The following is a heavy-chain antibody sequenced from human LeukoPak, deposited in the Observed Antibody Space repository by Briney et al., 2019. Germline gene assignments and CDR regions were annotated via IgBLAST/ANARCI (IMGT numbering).Heavy chain of an antibody. J-gene: IGHJ4*02. CDR2: IYYSGST. CDR1: GGSISSYY. Sequence: SETLSLTCTVSGGSISSYYWSWIRQPPGKGLEWIGYIYYSGSTNYNPSLKSRVTISVDTSKNQFSLKLSSVTAADTAVYYCARAPWDHLWFGEFDYWGQGTLVTVSS. V-gene: IGHV4-59*01. CDR3: ARAPWDHLWFGEFDY. D-gene: IGHD3-10*01.